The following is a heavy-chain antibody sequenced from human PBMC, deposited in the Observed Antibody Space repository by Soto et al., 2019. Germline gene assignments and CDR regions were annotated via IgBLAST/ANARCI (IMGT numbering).Heavy chain of an antibody. J-gene: IGHJ5*02. CDR3: VRESVASGPNYFDT. D-gene: IGHD6-6*01. CDR1: GGTITSGRSS. V-gene: IGHV4-30-2*06. Sequence: QLQLQESGSGLVKPSQTLSLTCSVSGGTITSGRSSWNWIRQSPGKGLERIAYIYHSGSTYYNPSLRSRVTISVDRYENQFALKLTSVTAADTAVYYGVRESVASGPNYFDTWGPGTLVTVSS. CDR2: IYHSGST.